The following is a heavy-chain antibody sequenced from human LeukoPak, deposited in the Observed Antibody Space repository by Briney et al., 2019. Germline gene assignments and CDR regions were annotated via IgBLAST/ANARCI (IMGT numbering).Heavy chain of an antibody. CDR1: GFSFSTYG. CDR2: MQYDGNDK. Sequence: GGSLRLPCAASGFSFSTYGMHWVRQSPGKGLEWVAFMQYDGNDKFYADSVKGRFTISRDNSKNTMYLQMNSLRAEDTAVYYCAKEKQLEPFDYWGQGTLVTVSS. V-gene: IGHV3-30*02. CDR3: AKEKQLEPFDY. J-gene: IGHJ4*02. D-gene: IGHD1-1*01.